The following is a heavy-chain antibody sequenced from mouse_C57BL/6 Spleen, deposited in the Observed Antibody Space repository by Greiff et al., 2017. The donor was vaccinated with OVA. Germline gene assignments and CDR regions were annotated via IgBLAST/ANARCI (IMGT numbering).Heavy chain of an antibody. CDR2: IRNKANGYTT. D-gene: IGHD1-1*01. Sequence: DVMLVESGGGLVQPGGSLSLSCAASGFTFTDYYMSWVRQPPGKALEWLGFIRNKANGYTTEYSASVKGRFTISRDNSQSILYLQMNALRAEDSATYYCARILSYYYGSSSYWYFDVWGTGTTVTVSS. V-gene: IGHV7-3*01. CDR1: GFTFTDYY. J-gene: IGHJ1*03. CDR3: ARILSYYYGSSSYWYFDV.